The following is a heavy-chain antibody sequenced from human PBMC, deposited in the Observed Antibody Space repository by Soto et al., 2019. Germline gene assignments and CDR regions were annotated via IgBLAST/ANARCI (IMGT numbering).Heavy chain of an antibody. J-gene: IGHJ6*02. CDR3: ASWLKGPDIGNYYYGMDV. CDR1: GGAFSDYA. D-gene: IGHD2-15*01. V-gene: IGHV1-69*12. CDR2: IMPIFRAP. Sequence: QVQLVQSGAEVKKPGSSVKVSCKASGGAFSDYAFSWVRQAPGQGLEWLGGIMPIFRAPDYAQKFQGRVTITADEFTRTAYMEMNSLRSEDTAVYYCASWLKGPDIGNYYYGMDVWGQGTTDTVS.